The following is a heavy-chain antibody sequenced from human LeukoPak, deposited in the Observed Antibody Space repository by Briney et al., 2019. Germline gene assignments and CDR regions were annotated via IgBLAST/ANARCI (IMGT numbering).Heavy chain of an antibody. CDR1: GFTISGHA. D-gene: IGHD4-23*01. V-gene: IGHV3-23*01. J-gene: IGHJ4*02. CDR3: VKDFCRGGNCPFPFFDS. Sequence: GGSLRLSCVASGFTISGHAMSWVRQAPAKGPEWVSITVAGYSETHYADSVRGRFTISRDDSSNTLSLEMNSLRADDTGTYYCVKDFCRGGNCPFPFFDSWGQGTVVTVSS. CDR2: TVAGYSET.